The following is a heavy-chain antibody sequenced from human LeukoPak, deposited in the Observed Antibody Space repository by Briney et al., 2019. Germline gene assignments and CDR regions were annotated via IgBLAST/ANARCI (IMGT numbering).Heavy chain of an antibody. Sequence: GASVKVSCTASGGTFSSYAISWVRQAPGQGLEWMGGIIPIFGTANYAQKFQGRVTITADESTSTAYMELSSLRSEDTAVYYCARDLTGGSYYDEYGMDVWGQGTTVTVSS. CDR2: IIPIFGTA. CDR1: GGTFSSYA. CDR3: ARDLTGGSYYDEYGMDV. V-gene: IGHV1-69*13. J-gene: IGHJ6*02. D-gene: IGHD1-26*01.